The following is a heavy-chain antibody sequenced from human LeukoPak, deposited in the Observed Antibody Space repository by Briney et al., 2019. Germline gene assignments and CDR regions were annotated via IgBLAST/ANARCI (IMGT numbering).Heavy chain of an antibody. J-gene: IGHJ4*02. CDR2: INPNSGGT. D-gene: IGHD3-22*01. V-gene: IGHV1-2*02. CDR1: GYTFTSYG. Sequence: ASVKVSCKASGYTFTSYGITWARQAPGQGLEWMGWINPNSGGTNYAQKFQGRVTMTRDTSTSTVYMELSSLRSEDTAVYYCASMYYDSSGPTAPEYWGQGTLVTVSS. CDR3: ASMYYDSSGPTAPEY.